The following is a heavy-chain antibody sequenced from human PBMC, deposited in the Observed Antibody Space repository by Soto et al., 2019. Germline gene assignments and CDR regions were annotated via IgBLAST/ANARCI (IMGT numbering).Heavy chain of an antibody. CDR2: VKSKNDGGTT. Sequence: GGSLRLSCAVSRFTFSNVWINWIRQTPGRGLEWVGRVKSKNDGGTTDFAAPVKCRFSISRADSKNMVYLEMNSLQTADTAMYYFTTDSYITTRTVRCDYWAKGTRGTVS. D-gene: IGHD3-22*01. CDR1: RFTFSNVW. CDR3: TTDSYITTRTVRCDY. J-gene: IGHJ4*02. V-gene: IGHV3-15*07.